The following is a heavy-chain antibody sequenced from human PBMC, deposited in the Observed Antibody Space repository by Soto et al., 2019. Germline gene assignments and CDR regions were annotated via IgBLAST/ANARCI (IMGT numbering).Heavy chain of an antibody. Sequence: QVQLQESGPGLVKPSETLSLTCTVSGGSTSSYYWSWIRQTPGKGLEWIGYIYYSGSTNYNPSLKSRVPISVDTSKNQFSLKLSSVTAADTAVYYCARSYYFGSGSYYFDYWGQGTLVTVSS. D-gene: IGHD3-10*01. V-gene: IGHV4-59*01. J-gene: IGHJ4*02. CDR3: ARSYYFGSGSYYFDY. CDR2: IYYSGST. CDR1: GGSTSSYY.